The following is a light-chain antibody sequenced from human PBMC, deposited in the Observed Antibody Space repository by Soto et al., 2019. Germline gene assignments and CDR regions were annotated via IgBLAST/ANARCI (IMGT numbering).Light chain of an antibody. CDR1: QSVSRN. V-gene: IGKV3-15*01. CDR2: GAS. J-gene: IGKJ2*01. Sequence: EIMMTQSPATLSVSPGERATLSCRASQSVSRNLAWYQQKPGQAPRLLIYGASTRATGIPARFSGSGSGTEFTLTISSLQSEDFAVYYCQQYNNWPPGKYTFGQGTKVDIK. CDR3: QQYNNWPPGKYT.